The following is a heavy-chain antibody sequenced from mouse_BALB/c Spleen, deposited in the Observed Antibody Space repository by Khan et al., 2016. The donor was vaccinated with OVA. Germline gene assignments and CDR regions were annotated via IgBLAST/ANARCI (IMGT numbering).Heavy chain of an antibody. CDR3: ARPPYFSYVLDN. V-gene: IGHV9-3-1*01. CDR1: GHTFTKLG. CDR2: INTYTGEP. Sequence: QVQLKQSGPEVKKPGETVKISCKASGHTFTKLGMNWVKQAPGKGLKWMGWINTYTGEPTYADDFNGRFAFSLETSASTAYLQINNLKNEDTATYFCARPPYFSYVLDNWGQGTSVTVSS. J-gene: IGHJ4*01. D-gene: IGHD2-10*01.